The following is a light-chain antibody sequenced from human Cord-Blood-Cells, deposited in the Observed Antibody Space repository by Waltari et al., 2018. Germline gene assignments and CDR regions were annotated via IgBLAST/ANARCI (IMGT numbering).Light chain of an antibody. CDR2: AAS. CDR1: QSISSY. CDR3: QQSYSTPFT. Sequence: DIQMTQSPSSPSASVEDRVTITCRASQSISSYLNWYQQKPGKAPKLLVYAASSLQSGVPSRFSGSGSGTDFTLTSSSLQPEDFATYYCQQSYSTPFTFGPGTKVDIK. J-gene: IGKJ3*01. V-gene: IGKV1-39*01.